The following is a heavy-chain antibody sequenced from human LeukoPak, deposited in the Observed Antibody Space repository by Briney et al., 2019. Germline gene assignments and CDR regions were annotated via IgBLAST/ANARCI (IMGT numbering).Heavy chain of an antibody. V-gene: IGHV4-59*01. CDR2: AYYNGNT. CDR1: GGSIGTDH. CDR3: ARGHPPNLDV. Sequence: KSSETLSLTCTISGGSIGTDHWTWIRQPPGKGLDWIGYAYYNGNTNYNPSLNSRVTISVDTSNNQFSLRLTSVTTADTAAYYCARGHPPNLDVWGQGTTVTVSS. J-gene: IGHJ6*02.